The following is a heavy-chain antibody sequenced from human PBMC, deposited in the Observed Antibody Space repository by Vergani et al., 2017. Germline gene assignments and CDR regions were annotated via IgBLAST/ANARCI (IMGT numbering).Heavy chain of an antibody. D-gene: IGHD3-22*01. CDR3: TTDITMIVVVRMENY. J-gene: IGHJ4*02. Sequence: EVQLVESGGGLVQPGGSLRLSCAASGFTFSSYWMHWVRQAPGKGLVWVGRIKSKTDGGTTDYAAPVKGRFTISRDDSKNTLYLQMNSLKTEDTAVYYCTTDITMIVVVRMENYWGQGTLVTVSS. CDR1: GFTFSSYW. CDR2: IKSKTDGGTT. V-gene: IGHV3-15*01.